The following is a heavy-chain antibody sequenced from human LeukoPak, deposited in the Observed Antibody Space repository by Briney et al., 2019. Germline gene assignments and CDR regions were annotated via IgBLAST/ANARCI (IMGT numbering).Heavy chain of an antibody. CDR2: IAHSGNGM. Sequence: GVYQRLSCAASGFTFNDYYMTWIRQARGRGLEWVSHIAHSGNGMWYADAVKGRLTISRDNAKNLLFLQMDSLRAEDTAVYYCARGHYEMGVWGQGTTVIVSS. CDR3: ARGHYEMGV. J-gene: IGHJ6*02. V-gene: IGHV3-11*01. CDR1: GFTFNDYY.